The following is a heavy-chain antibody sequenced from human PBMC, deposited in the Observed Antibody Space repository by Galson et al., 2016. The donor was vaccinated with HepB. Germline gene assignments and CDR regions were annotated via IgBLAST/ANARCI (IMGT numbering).Heavy chain of an antibody. CDR1: GGTFSSYS. J-gene: IGHJ6*02. CDR2: IIPIFGTT. Sequence: SVKVSCRASGGTFSSYSISWVRQAPGQGLEWMGRIIPIFGTTNYAQKFQGRVTITADESTSTAYMELSSVRSEDTAVYYCARGHSSGWARYGMDVWGQGTTVTVSS. CDR3: ARGHSSGWARYGMDV. D-gene: IGHD6-19*01. V-gene: IGHV1-69*13.